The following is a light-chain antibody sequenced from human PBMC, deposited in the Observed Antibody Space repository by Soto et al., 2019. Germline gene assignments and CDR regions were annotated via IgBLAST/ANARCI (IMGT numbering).Light chain of an antibody. CDR2: DAS. CDR1: QSISSW. V-gene: IGKV1-5*01. CDR3: QQYNRYSLT. J-gene: IGKJ4*01. Sequence: DIQMTQSPSTLSASVGDRVTITCRASQSISSWLAWYQQKPVKAPKLLIYDASSLERGVPSRSSGSGSYTEFTLTINNLHPDDFATYHCQQYNRYSLTFGGGTKVDIK.